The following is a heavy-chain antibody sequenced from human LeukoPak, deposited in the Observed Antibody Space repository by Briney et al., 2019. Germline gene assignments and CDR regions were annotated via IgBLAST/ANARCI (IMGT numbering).Heavy chain of an antibody. CDR1: GYTFTGYY. D-gene: IGHD6-19*01. J-gene: IGHJ6*02. CDR3: ARELASSGWNSYGMDV. CDR2: INPNSDGT. V-gene: IGHV1-2*02. Sequence: ASVKVSCKASGYTFTGYYMHWVRQAPGQGLEWMGWINPNSDGTNYAQKFQGRVTMTRDTSISTAYMELSRLRSDDTAVYYCARELASSGWNSYGMDVWGQGTTVTVSS.